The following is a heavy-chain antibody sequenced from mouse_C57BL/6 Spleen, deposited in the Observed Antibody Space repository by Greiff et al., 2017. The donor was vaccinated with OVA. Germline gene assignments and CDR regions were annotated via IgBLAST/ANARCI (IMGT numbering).Heavy chain of an antibody. CDR3: TRDDSKGDLAY. J-gene: IGHJ3*01. D-gene: IGHD2-5*01. CDR2: ISSGGDYI. V-gene: IGHV5-9-1*02. Sequence: EVMLVESGEGLVKPGGSLKLSCAASGFTFSSYAMSWVRQTPEKRLEWVAYISSGGDYIYYADTVKGRFTISRDNARNTLYLQMSSLKSEDTAMYYCTRDDSKGDLAYWGQGTLVTVSA. CDR1: GFTFSSYA.